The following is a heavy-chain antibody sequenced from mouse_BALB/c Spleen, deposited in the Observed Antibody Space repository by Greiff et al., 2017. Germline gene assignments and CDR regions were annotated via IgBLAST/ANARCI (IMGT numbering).Heavy chain of an antibody. J-gene: IGHJ3*01. V-gene: IGHV1-7*01. CDR2: INPNTGYT. CDR3: ASWDDYDGFAY. Sequence: VQLQQSGAELAKPGASVKMSCKASGYTFTTYWMHWLKQRPGQGLEWIGYINPNTGYTEYNQKFKDKATLTADKSSSTAYIQLTSLTSEDSAVYYCASWDDYDGFAYWGQGTLVTVSA. CDR1: GYTFTTYW. D-gene: IGHD2-4*01.